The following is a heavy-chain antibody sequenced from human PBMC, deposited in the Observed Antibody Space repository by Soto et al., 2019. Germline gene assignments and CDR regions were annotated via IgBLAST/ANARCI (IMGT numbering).Heavy chain of an antibody. CDR1: GGSVSSSSAY. V-gene: IGHV4-61*03. CDR3: THSLRDYFDY. Sequence: QVQLQESGPGLVKPSESLSLTCTVSGGSVSSSSAYWTWIRQPPGKGLEWIGYIRSSGDTEYNPSPKSRATLSLDTSRTHFSLNLRSLTAADAAVYYCTHSLRDYFDYWGQGALVTVSS. CDR2: IRSSGDT. J-gene: IGHJ4*02. D-gene: IGHD3-10*01.